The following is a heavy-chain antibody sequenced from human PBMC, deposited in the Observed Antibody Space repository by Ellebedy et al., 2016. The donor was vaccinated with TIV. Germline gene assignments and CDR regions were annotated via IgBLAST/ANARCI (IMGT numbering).Heavy chain of an antibody. CDR1: GFIFSPYA. CDR2: VSSDGDKK. CDR3: ARGNSLSGYANGWYKGEIDH. Sequence: GESLKISXGGSGFIFSPYAMSWLRQVPGEGLEWVATVSSDGDKKYYADSVKGRFTVSSDNSQNTLSLLLTSLTTGDTAIYYCARGNSLSGYANGWYKGEIDHWGQGALVTVSS. D-gene: IGHD6-19*01. J-gene: IGHJ4*02. V-gene: IGHV3-30-3*01.